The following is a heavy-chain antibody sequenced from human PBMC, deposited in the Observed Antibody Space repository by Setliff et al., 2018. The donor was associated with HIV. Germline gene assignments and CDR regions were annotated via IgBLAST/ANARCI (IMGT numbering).Heavy chain of an antibody. CDR1: GDFRNIQW. CDR3: AKQPGGHSFFDL. J-gene: IGHJ4*02. CDR2: IHHSGST. Sequence: PSETLSLTCTVSGDFRNIQWWTWMRQSPGLGLQWIGSIHHSGSTYYDSSLKNRVTLSVDTSNNQVSLTLTSVTAADTAVYYCAKQPGGHSFFDLWGQGILVTVSS. V-gene: IGHV4-59*11. D-gene: IGHD1-1*01.